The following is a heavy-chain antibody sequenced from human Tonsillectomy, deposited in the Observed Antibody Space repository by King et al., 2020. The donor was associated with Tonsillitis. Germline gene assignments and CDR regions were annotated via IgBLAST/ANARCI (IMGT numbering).Heavy chain of an antibody. Sequence: VQLVESGGGLVQPGGSLRLSCAASRFTFSSYAISWVRQAPGKGLEWVSGISGSGGSTYYADSVKGRFTISRDNSKNTLYLQMNSLRAEDTAIYYCAKDLKYYDSRGYYYYYFDYWGQGTLVTVSS. CDR2: ISGSGGST. CDR1: RFTFSSYA. D-gene: IGHD3-22*01. V-gene: IGHV3-23*04. J-gene: IGHJ4*02. CDR3: AKDLKYYDSRGYYYYYFDY.